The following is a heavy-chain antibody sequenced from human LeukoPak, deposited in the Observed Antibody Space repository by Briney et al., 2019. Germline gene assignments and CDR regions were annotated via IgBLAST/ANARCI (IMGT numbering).Heavy chain of an antibody. Sequence: ASVKVSCKASGYTFTGYHMHWVRQAPGQGLEWMGRINPNSGDTNYAQKFQGRVTMTEDTSTDTAYMELSSLRSEDTAVYYCASIVVVPAALGGFDPWGQGTLVTVSS. CDR3: ASIVVVPAALGGFDP. CDR1: GYTFTGYH. CDR2: INPNSGDT. V-gene: IGHV1-2*06. J-gene: IGHJ5*02. D-gene: IGHD2-2*01.